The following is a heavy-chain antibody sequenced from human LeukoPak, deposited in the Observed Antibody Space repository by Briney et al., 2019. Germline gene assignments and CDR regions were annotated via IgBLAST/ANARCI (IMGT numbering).Heavy chain of an antibody. V-gene: IGHV3-20*04. Sequence: GGSLRLSCAASGFTFDDYAMIWVRQAPGKRLEWVSGINWNGDSTGYADSVKGRFTISRENAKNSLYLQMNSLRAEDTAFYYCARGLVAVAGTGDYWGQGTLVTVSS. CDR2: INWNGDST. J-gene: IGHJ4*02. CDR3: ARGLVAVAGTGDY. CDR1: GFTFDDYA. D-gene: IGHD6-19*01.